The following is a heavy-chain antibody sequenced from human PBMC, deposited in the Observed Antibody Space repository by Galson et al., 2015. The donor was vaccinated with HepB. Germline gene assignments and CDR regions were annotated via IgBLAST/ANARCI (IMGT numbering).Heavy chain of an antibody. CDR3: ARGAGDTAMVTLKTFDY. D-gene: IGHD5-18*01. V-gene: IGHV1-69*13. CDR1: GGTFSSYA. CDR2: IIPIFGTA. J-gene: IGHJ4*02. Sequence: SVKVSCKASGGTFSSYAISWVRQAPGQGLEWMGGIIPIFGTANYAQKFQGRVTITADESTSTAYMELISLRSEDTAVYYCARGAGDTAMVTLKTFDYWGQGTLVTVSS.